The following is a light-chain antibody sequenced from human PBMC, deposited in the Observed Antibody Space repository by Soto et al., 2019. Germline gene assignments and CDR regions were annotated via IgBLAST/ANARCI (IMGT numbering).Light chain of an antibody. Sequence: DSQVTQSPSSLSASVGDRVTITCRASQSITTFLNWYQQKPGNAPKLLIYAASSLQTGVPSRFSGSGSGTDFTLTISSLQPEDFATFYCQQSYSTPLTFGGGTKVDI. J-gene: IGKJ4*01. V-gene: IGKV1-39*01. CDR2: AAS. CDR1: QSITTF. CDR3: QQSYSTPLT.